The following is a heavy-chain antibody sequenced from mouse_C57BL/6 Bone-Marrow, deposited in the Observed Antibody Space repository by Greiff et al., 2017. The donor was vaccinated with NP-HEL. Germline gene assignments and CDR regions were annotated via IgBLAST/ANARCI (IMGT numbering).Heavy chain of an antibody. J-gene: IGHJ1*03. CDR3: ARDPYYYGSSYDDWYFDV. D-gene: IGHD1-1*01. Sequence: QVQLQQSGAELARPGASVKLSCKASGYTFTSYGISWVKQSTGQGLEWIGEIYPRSGNTYYNEKFKGKATLTADKSSSTAYMELRSLTSEDSAVYCCARDPYYYGSSYDDWYFDVWGTGTTVTVSS. CDR2: IYPRSGNT. CDR1: GYTFTSYG. V-gene: IGHV1-81*01.